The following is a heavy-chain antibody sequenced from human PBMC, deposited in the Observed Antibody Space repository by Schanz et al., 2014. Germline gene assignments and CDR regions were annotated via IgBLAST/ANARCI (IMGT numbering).Heavy chain of an antibody. D-gene: IGHD3-10*01. Sequence: QVQLVQSGAEVKKPGASVKLSCKASGYTFTNYYIHWVRQAPGQGLEWMGRIYLSDGSTRYARKFQGRVTMTSDSSTSTVYMDLSSLRSEDTAVYYCARDPQYYYGSGRGYWGQGTLVTVST. CDR2: IYLSDGST. J-gene: IGHJ4*02. CDR1: GYTFTNYY. V-gene: IGHV1-46*01. CDR3: ARDPQYYYGSGRGY.